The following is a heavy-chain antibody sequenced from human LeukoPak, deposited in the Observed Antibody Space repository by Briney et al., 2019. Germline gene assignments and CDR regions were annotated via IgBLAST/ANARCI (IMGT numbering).Heavy chain of an antibody. J-gene: IGHJ4*02. CDR3: ARYGSGSNFDY. CDR2: ISSRGSTI. CDR1: RIPFSDYY. D-gene: IGHD3-10*01. V-gene: IGHV3-11*01. Sequence: PGGSLRLSCAASRIPFSDYYMSWIRQAPGKGLEWVSYISSRGSTIYYADSVKGRFTISRDNAKNSLYLQMNSLRAEDTAMYYCARYGSGSNFDYWGQGTLVTVSS.